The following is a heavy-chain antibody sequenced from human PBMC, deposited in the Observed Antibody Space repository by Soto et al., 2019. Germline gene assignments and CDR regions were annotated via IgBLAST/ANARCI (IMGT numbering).Heavy chain of an antibody. V-gene: IGHV3-11*06. CDR1: GFTFSDYY. Sequence: GGSLRLSCAASGFTFSDYYMSWIRQAPGKGLEWVSYISSSSSYTNYADSAKGRFTISRDNAKNSLYLQMNSLRAEDTAVYYCARNPRDTAMGHFDYWGQGTLVTVSS. J-gene: IGHJ4*02. CDR3: ARNPRDTAMGHFDY. CDR2: ISSSSSYT. D-gene: IGHD5-18*01.